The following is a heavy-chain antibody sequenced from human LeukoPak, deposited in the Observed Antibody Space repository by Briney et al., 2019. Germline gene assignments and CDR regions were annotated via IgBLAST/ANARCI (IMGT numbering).Heavy chain of an antibody. Sequence: VKVSFKASRYTFTDYYMHWVRQAPGQGLEWMGWINPNSGGTNYAQKFQGRVTMTRDTSISTAYMELSRLRSDDTAVYYCARGGWSLGYCSSSGCLDWFDPWGQGTLVTVSS. V-gene: IGHV1-2*02. D-gene: IGHD2-2*01. CDR3: ARGGWSLGYCSSSGCLDWFDP. CDR2: INPNSGGT. CDR1: RYTFTDYY. J-gene: IGHJ5*02.